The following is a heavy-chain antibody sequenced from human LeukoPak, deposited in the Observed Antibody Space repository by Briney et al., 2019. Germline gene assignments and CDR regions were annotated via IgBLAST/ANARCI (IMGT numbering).Heavy chain of an antibody. Sequence: SETLSLTCAVSGDSIRNINWWSWVRQPPGKGLEWIGEIFYGGSANYNPSLESRVAISVDNSKNQFSLRMNYMTAADTAVYYCARDQGRGSRGVFDLWGQGAMVVVSS. D-gene: IGHD3-16*01. CDR2: IFYGGSA. CDR1: GDSIRNINW. CDR3: ARDQGRGSRGVFDL. V-gene: IGHV4-4*02. J-gene: IGHJ3*01.